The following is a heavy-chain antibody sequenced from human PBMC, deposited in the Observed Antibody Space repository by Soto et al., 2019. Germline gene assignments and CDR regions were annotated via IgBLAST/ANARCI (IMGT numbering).Heavy chain of an antibody. J-gene: IGHJ4*02. CDR1: GFSFSTHG. Sequence: QVQLVESGGGVVRPGRSLRLSCAATGFSFSTHGMHWVRQAPGKGLEWVAVIVNDGSEQDYSDSVKGRFTISRDNSKNTLYLQMNSFRAEDTAVYFCARDENSADNGRDHWGKGIVVTVSS. D-gene: IGHD1-1*01. CDR3: ARDENSADNGRDH. V-gene: IGHV3-33*01. CDR2: IVNDGSEQ.